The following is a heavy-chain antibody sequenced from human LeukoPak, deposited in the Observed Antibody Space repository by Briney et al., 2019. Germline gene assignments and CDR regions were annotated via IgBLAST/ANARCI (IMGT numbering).Heavy chain of an antibody. CDR2: ISYDGSNK. V-gene: IGHV3-30*04. D-gene: IGHD5-24*01. CDR3: ARAGGMATTEFDY. CDR1: GFTFTSYA. J-gene: IGHJ4*02. Sequence: GRSLRLSCAASGFTFTSYAMHWVRQAPGKGLEWVAVISYDGSNKYYADSVKGRFTISRDNSKNTLYLQMNSLRAEDTAVYYCARAGGMATTEFDYWGQGTLVTVSS.